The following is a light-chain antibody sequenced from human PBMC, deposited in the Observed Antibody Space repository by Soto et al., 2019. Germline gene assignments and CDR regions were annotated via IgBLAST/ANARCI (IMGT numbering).Light chain of an antibody. CDR1: QIIGSW. CDR2: AAS. V-gene: IGKV1-12*02. Sequence: DLQMTQSPSSVSASIGDRVTITCRASQIIGSWLAWYQQNPGKAPTLLIYAASSLQSGVPSRFSGSGSGTDFTLTITSLQAEDSATYYCQQANSFPFTFGPGTKVDIK. CDR3: QQANSFPFT. J-gene: IGKJ3*01.